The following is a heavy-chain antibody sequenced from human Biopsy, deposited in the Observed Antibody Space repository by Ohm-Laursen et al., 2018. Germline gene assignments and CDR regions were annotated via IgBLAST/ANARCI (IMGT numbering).Heavy chain of an antibody. CDR2: IFYDGSNT. Sequence: SLRLSCAAPGFTFNNYGMQWVRQAPGKGLEWVAFIFYDGSNTYYADSVKGRFTISRDNSRDTLYLQMSSLRAEDTAVYYCAKDRYNYTPIGGFSMDVWGQGATVTVSS. CDR1: GFTFNNYG. D-gene: IGHD5-18*01. J-gene: IGHJ6*02. CDR3: AKDRYNYTPIGGFSMDV. V-gene: IGHV3-30*18.